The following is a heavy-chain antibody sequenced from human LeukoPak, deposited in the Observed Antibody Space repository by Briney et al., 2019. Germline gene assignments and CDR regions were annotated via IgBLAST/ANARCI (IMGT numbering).Heavy chain of an antibody. V-gene: IGHV3-21*01. CDR3: AKAEKTGSYFPY. CDR1: GFTFSSYS. D-gene: IGHD1-26*01. J-gene: IGHJ4*02. Sequence: PGGSLRLSCAASGFTFSSYSMNWVRQAPGKGLEWVSSISSSSNHIYYADSGKGRFTISRDNAKNSLYLHMNSLRAEDTAVYYCAKAEKTGSYFPYWGQGTLVTVSS. CDR2: ISSSSNHI.